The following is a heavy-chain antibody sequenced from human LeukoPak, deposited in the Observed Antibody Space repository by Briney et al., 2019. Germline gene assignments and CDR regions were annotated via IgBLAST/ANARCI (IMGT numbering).Heavy chain of an antibody. CDR3: ERDLSRSTAAIGKNWFDP. Sequence: SVKVSCKASGGTFNSYPISWVRQAHGQGRECMGGIIPVFGTANYAQKFQGRVTITTDESTSTAYMELSSLRSEDTDVYYCERDLSRSTAAIGKNWFDPWGQGTLVTVSS. CDR1: GGTFNSYP. CDR2: IIPVFGTA. D-gene: IGHD3-10*01. V-gene: IGHV1-69*05. J-gene: IGHJ5*02.